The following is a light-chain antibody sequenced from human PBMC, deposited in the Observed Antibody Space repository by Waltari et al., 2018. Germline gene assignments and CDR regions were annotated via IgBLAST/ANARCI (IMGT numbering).Light chain of an antibody. CDR2: WAS. CDR3: QQYYNIPWT. Sequence: DIVMTQSPDSLAVSLGERATINCKSSQSVLYSSNNKNYLAWYQQKPGQPPTLPIYWASTRESGVPDRVSGSGSGTDFTLTISSLQAEDVAVYYCQQYYNIPWTFGQGTKVEIK. V-gene: IGKV4-1*01. CDR1: QSVLYSSNNKNY. J-gene: IGKJ1*01.